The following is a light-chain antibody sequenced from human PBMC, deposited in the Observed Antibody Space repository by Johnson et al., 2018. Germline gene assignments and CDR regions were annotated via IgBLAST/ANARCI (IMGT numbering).Light chain of an antibody. CDR2: ENN. V-gene: IGLV1-51*02. CDR3: GTWDSSLRAGNV. J-gene: IGLJ1*01. CDR1: SSNIGNNY. Sequence: QSVLTQPPSVSAAPGQKVTISCSGSSSNIGNNYVSWYQQLPGTAPKLLIYENNQRPSGIPDRFSGPKSGTSATLGITGLQTGEEADHYWGTWDSSLRAGNVFGTGTKVTYL.